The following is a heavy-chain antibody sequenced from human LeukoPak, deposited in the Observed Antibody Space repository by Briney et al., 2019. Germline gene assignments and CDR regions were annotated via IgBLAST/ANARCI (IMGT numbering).Heavy chain of an antibody. D-gene: IGHD2-2*01. CDR3: ARSTVSPPKPHTNIVVVPAAITDYMDV. Sequence: SETLSLTCTVSGGSISSAGYYWSWIRQPPGKGLEWIGEINHSGSANYNPSLKSRVTISVDTSKNQFSLKLSSVTAADTAVYYCARSTVSPPKPHTNIVVVPAAITDYMDVWGKGTTVTVSS. J-gene: IGHJ6*03. CDR1: GGSISSAGYY. CDR2: INHSGSA. V-gene: IGHV4-34*01.